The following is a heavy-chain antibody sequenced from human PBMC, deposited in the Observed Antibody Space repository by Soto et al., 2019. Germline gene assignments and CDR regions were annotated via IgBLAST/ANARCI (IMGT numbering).Heavy chain of an antibody. CDR3: ASWADAADEDYFHH. Sequence: EVQLVESGGGLVQPGGSLRLSCAGSGFRFSSSWMSWIRQAPGKGLEWVAHINQGGSQKYYVDSAKGRFTISRDNAKTSLYLQMTNLRAEDTATYYCASWADAADEDYFHHWGQGTLVTVSS. V-gene: IGHV3-7*03. CDR2: INQGGSQK. CDR1: GFRFSSSW. J-gene: IGHJ1*01. D-gene: IGHD3-16*01.